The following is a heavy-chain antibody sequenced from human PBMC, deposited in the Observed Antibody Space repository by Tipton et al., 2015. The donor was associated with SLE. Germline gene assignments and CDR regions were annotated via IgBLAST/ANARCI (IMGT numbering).Heavy chain of an antibody. Sequence: TLSLTCTVSGGSISSHYWSWIRQPPGKGLEWIGYIYYSGSTNYNPSLKSRVTISVDTSKNQFSLKLSSVTAADTAVYYCARVGGFGELLYPYDYWGQGTLVTVSS. CDR1: GGSISSHY. J-gene: IGHJ4*02. CDR2: IYYSGST. CDR3: ARVGGFGELLYPYDY. V-gene: IGHV4-59*11. D-gene: IGHD3-10*01.